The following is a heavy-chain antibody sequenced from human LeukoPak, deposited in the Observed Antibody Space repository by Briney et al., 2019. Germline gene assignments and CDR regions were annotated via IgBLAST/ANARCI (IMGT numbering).Heavy chain of an antibody. D-gene: IGHD1-14*01. CDR3: ARGQPELRFDY. Sequence: SETLSLTCTVSGGSISSGSYYWSWIRQPAGKGLEWIGRIYTSGSTNYNPSLKSRVTISVDTSKNQFSLKLSSVTAADTAVYYCARGQPELRFDYWGQGTLVTVSS. J-gene: IGHJ4*02. CDR1: GGSISSGSYY. CDR2: IYTSGST. V-gene: IGHV4-61*02.